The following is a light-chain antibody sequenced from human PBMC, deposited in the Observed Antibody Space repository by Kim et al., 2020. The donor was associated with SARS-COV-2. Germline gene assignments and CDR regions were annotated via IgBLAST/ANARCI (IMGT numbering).Light chain of an antibody. V-gene: IGLV2-14*03. Sequence: GQSITISCTGTSDDVGYFDYVSWYQQLPGKAPKLMIYAVSYRPSGVSNRFSGSKSDNTASLTISGLQAEDEADYYCSSYTTSSTLVFGGGTRLTVL. J-gene: IGLJ3*02. CDR2: AVS. CDR3: SSYTTSSTLV. CDR1: SDDVGYFDY.